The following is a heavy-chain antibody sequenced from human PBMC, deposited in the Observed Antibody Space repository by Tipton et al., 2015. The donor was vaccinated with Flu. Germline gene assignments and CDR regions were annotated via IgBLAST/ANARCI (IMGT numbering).Heavy chain of an antibody. CDR2: IYYSGST. CDR1: GGSISSNSYY. J-gene: IGHJ6*02. CDR3: ARDACSSTSCYVSPNYYYGMDV. V-gene: IGHV4-39*07. Sequence: TLSLTCTVSGGSISSNSYYWGWIRQPPGKGLEWIGSIYYSGSTYYSPSLKSRVTISVDTSKNHFSLKLSSVTAADTAVYYCARDACSSTSCYVSPNYYYGMDVWGQGTTVTVSS. D-gene: IGHD2-2*01.